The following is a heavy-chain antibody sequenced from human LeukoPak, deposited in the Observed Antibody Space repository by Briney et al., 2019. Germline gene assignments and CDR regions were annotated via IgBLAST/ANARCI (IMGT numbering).Heavy chain of an antibody. D-gene: IGHD5-18*01. J-gene: IGHJ2*01. V-gene: IGHV4-31*03. CDR2: IYYSGST. CDR3: AREKYSYGDSVGHYWYFDL. CDR1: GGSISSGGYY. Sequence: SETLSLTCTVSGGSISSGGYYWSWIRQHPGKGLEWTGYIYYSGSTYYNPSLKSRVTISVDTSKNQFSLKLSSVTAADTAVYYCAREKYSYGDSVGHYWYFDLWGRGTLVTVSS.